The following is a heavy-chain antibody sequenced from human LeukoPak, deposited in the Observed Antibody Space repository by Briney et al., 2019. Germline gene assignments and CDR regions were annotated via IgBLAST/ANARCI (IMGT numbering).Heavy chain of an antibody. CDR2: INPNSGAT. Sequence: GASVKVSCKASGYTFTASYMNWVRQAPGQGLEWMGWINPNSGATHYAQKFLGRVTMTRGTSISTDYMELSSLRSDDTAVYYCARAPGEYSGYDRPFDYWGQGTLVTVSS. D-gene: IGHD5-12*01. J-gene: IGHJ4*02. CDR1: GYTFTASY. CDR3: ARAPGEYSGYDRPFDY. V-gene: IGHV1-2*02.